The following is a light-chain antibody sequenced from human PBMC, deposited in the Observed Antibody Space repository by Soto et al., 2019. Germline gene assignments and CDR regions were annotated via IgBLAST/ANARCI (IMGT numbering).Light chain of an antibody. J-gene: IGLJ2*01. CDR1: SSDIGGYKY. V-gene: IGLV2-14*01. Sequence: QSALTQPASVSGSPGQSITISCTGTSSDIGGYKYVSWYQQHPGKAPKLMIYDVTNRPSGVSNRFSGSKSGNTASLTISGLQADDEADYYCSSYTNSGALVVFGGGTKLTVL. CDR3: SSYTNSGALVV. CDR2: DVT.